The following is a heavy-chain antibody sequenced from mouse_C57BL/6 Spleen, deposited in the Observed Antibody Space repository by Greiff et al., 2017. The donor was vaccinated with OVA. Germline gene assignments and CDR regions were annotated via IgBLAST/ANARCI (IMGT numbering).Heavy chain of an antibody. Sequence: QVQLQQSGAELVKPGASVKISCKASGYAFPSYWMNWVKQRPGKGLEWIGQIYPGDGDTNYNGKFKGKATLTATKSSSTAYMQLSSLTAEDSAVYVGAREEGATSGTTDYWGQGTTLTVSS. CDR1: GYAFPSYW. CDR3: AREEGATSGTTDY. V-gene: IGHV1-80*01. J-gene: IGHJ2*01. D-gene: IGHD2-14*01. CDR2: IYPGDGDT.